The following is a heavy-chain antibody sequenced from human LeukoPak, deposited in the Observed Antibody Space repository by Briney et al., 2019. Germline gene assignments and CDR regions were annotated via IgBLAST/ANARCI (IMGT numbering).Heavy chain of an antibody. CDR2: ISGSGGST. CDR3: AKASYPYYYYYMDV. Sequence: GGSLRLSCAASGFTFSSYAMSWVRQAPGKGLEWVSAISGSGGSTYYADSVKGRFTISRDNSKNTLYLQMNSLRAEDTAVYYCAKASYPYYYYYMDVWGKGTTVTVSS. J-gene: IGHJ6*03. V-gene: IGHV3-23*01. CDR1: GFTFSSYA. D-gene: IGHD2-2*02.